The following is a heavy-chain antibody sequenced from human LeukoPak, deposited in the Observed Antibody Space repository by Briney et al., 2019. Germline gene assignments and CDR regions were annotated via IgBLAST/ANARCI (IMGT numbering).Heavy chain of an antibody. V-gene: IGHV3-53*01. Sequence: GGSLRLSCAASGFTVSSNYMSWVRQAPGKGLEWVSVIYSGGSTYYADSVRGRLTISRDNSKNPLYLQMNSLRAEDTAVYYCARGRESVATNPSDFWGQGTLVTVSS. D-gene: IGHD5-12*01. CDR3: ARGRESVATNPSDF. CDR2: IYSGGST. CDR1: GFTVSSNY. J-gene: IGHJ4*02.